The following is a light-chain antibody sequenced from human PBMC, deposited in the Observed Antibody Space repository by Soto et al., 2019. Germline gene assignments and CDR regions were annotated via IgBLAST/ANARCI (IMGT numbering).Light chain of an antibody. CDR2: YDS. Sequence: SYELTQPPSVSVAPGKTARITCGGNNIGSKSVHWYQQKPGQAPVVVIYYDSDRPSGIPERFSGSNSGNTATLTISRVEAGDEADYYCRVWDSSSDHSGVVFGGGTKLTVL. V-gene: IGLV3-21*04. CDR3: RVWDSSSDHSGVV. CDR1: NIGSKS. J-gene: IGLJ2*01.